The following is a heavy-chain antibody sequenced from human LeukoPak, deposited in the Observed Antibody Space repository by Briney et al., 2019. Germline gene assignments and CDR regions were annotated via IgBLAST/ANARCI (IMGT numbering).Heavy chain of an antibody. CDR1: GFTFSRYW. D-gene: IGHD3-22*01. Sequence: GGSLRLSCAASGFTFSRYWMSWVRQAPGKGLEWVANIKQDGSEKYYVDSVKGRLTISRDNAKNSLYLQMNSLRAEDTAVYYCARDWRDSSGKFPNDAFDIWGQGTMVTVSS. CDR3: ARDWRDSSGKFPNDAFDI. CDR2: IKQDGSEK. J-gene: IGHJ3*02. V-gene: IGHV3-7*01.